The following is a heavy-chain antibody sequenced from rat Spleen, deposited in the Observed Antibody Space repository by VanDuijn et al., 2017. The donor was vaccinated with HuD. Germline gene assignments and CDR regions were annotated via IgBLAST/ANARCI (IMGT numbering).Heavy chain of an antibody. J-gene: IGHJ3*01. V-gene: IGHV2-41*01. D-gene: IGHD1-4*01. CDR3: ARDENGYVNLWFAY. Sequence: QVRLKESGPGLVQSSQTLSLTCTVAGFSLTTYNVHWVRQPPGKGLEWMGVIWNVGGTRYNSALKSRLSISRDTSKSQVFLKMNSLQTEDTATYYWARDENGYVNLWFAYWGQGTLVTVSS. CDR1: GFSLTTYN. CDR2: IWNVGGT.